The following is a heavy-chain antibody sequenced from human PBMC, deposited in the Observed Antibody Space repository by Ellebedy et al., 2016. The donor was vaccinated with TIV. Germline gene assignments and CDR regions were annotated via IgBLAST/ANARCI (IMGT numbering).Heavy chain of an antibody. CDR2: ISNGGRTI. J-gene: IGHJ4*02. CDR1: GFTFSDYY. V-gene: IGHV3-11*01. CDR3: VRGGKPYFAY. Sequence: GGSLRLSXAASGFTFSDYYMSWIRQAPGKGLEWVSYISNGGRTINYADSVKGRFTISRDNTKDTLYLQMNSLRAEDTAVYYCVRGGKPYFAYWGQGTLVTVSS. D-gene: IGHD3-10*01.